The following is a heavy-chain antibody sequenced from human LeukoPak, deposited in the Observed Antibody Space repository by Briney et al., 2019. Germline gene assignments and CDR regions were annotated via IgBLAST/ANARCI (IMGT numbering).Heavy chain of an antibody. CDR1: GYTFTGHY. CDR2: INPNTGGT. V-gene: IGHV1-2*02. CDR3: ARDPGRGWSLDY. J-gene: IGHJ4*02. Sequence: ASVRVSCKVSGYTFTGHYMHWVRQAPGQGLEWMGWINPNTGGTNYAQKLQGRIAMTRDTSISTAYMELSSLRSDDTAVYYCARDPGRGWSLDYWGQGTLVTVAS. D-gene: IGHD6-19*01.